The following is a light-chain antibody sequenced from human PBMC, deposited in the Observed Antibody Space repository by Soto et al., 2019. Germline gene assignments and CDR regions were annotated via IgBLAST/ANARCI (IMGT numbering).Light chain of an antibody. V-gene: IGLV2-8*01. CDR3: KSYAGSNTYV. CDR2: EVV. J-gene: IGLJ1*01. CDR1: KNDIGVYDF. Sequence: ALAQPPSASGSPGQSVAISCTGTKNDIGVYDFVSWYQHHPGKAPRLIIYEVVQRPSGVPDRFSGSKSGNTASLTVSGLQAADEADYFCKSYAGSNTYVFGSGTKVTVL.